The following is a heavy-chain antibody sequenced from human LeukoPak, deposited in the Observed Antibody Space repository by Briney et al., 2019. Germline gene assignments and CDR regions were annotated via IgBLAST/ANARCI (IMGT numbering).Heavy chain of an antibody. CDR1: GYTITNNW. Sequence: ASVKVSCKASGYTITNNWMHWVRQAPGQGLEWRGVINPSGTGTSYAQKFQDRITMSRDTSTSTVYMELSSLRSEDTAFYYCATDHSMANTAWWFDPWGQGTLVTVSS. CDR2: INPSGTGT. D-gene: IGHD5-24*01. J-gene: IGHJ5*02. V-gene: IGHV1-46*03. CDR3: ATDHSMANTAWWFDP.